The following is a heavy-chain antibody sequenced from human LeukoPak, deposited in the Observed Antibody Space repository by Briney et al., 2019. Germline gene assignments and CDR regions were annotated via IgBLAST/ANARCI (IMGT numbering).Heavy chain of an antibody. CDR1: GGSFSGCY. Sequence: SETLSLTCAVYGGSFSGCYWSWIRQPPGKGLEWIGEINHSGSTNYNPSLKSRVTISVDTSKNQFSLKLSSVTAADTAVYYCARGQPNDIVVVPAAIPVGTSFDYWGQGTLVTVSS. CDR3: ARGQPNDIVVVPAAIPVGTSFDY. D-gene: IGHD2-2*02. J-gene: IGHJ4*02. CDR2: INHSGST. V-gene: IGHV4-34*01.